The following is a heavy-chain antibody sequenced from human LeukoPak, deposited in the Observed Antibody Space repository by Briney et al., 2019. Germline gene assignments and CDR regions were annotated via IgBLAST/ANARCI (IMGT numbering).Heavy chain of an antibody. D-gene: IGHD2-2*01. CDR2: IYNSGST. J-gene: IGHJ4*02. V-gene: IGHV4-31*03. CDR3: ARVGGSQTRTSAFFDY. CDR1: GGSIASGGYY. Sequence: SQTLYLTCTVSGGSIASGGYYWSWIRQHPGKGLEWIGNIYNSGSTYYNPSLKSRVTISVDTSKNQFSLKLSSVTAADTAVYYCARVGGSQTRTSAFFDYWGQGTLVTVSS.